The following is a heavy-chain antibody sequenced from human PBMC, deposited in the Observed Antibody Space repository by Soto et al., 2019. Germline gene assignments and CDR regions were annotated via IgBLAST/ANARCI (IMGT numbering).Heavy chain of an antibody. CDR1: GFTVSNNY. J-gene: IGHJ4*02. D-gene: IGHD3-16*01. Sequence: EEQLVESGGDLVQPGVSLRLSCAASGFTVSNNYMSLVRQAPGKGLEWVSLIYSGGSTYYADSVKGRFTISRDSSKNTLYLKINSLRAEDTAMYYCAAYSHKGYWGQGTLVTVSS. CDR3: AAYSHKGY. V-gene: IGHV3-66*01. CDR2: IYSGGST.